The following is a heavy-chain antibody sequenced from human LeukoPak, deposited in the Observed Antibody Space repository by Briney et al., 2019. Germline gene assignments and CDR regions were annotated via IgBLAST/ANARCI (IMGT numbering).Heavy chain of an antibody. CDR1: GFTFSRYS. CDR2: ISTSSSYI. J-gene: IGHJ4*02. Sequence: PGGSLRLSCAASGFTFSRYSMNWVRQAPGKGLEWVSSISTSSSYIYYAESLKGRFTISRDNAKNSLYLQMNSLRGDDTAVYYCARGPSGYHNTGGQGTLVTVSS. CDR3: ARGPSGYHNT. V-gene: IGHV3-21*01. D-gene: IGHD5-12*01.